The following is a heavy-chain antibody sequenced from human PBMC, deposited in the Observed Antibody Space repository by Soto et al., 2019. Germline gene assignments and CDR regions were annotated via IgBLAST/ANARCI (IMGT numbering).Heavy chain of an antibody. J-gene: IGHJ6*02. CDR3: ARYIDFEYSSSSEVRYYYYGMDV. CDR1: GGSVSSGSYY. D-gene: IGHD6-6*01. CDR2: IYYSGST. V-gene: IGHV4-61*01. Sequence: LETLSLTCTVSGGSVSSGSYYWSWIRQPPGKGLEWIGYIYYSGSTNYNPSLKSRVTISVDTSKNQFSLKLSSVTAADTAVYYCARYIDFEYSSSSEVRYYYYGMDVWGQGTTVTVSS.